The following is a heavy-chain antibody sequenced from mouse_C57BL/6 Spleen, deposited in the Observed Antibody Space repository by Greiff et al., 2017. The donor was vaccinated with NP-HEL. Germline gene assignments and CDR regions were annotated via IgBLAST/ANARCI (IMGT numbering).Heavy chain of an antibody. J-gene: IGHJ1*03. CDR3: ARDGSSLHWYFDV. Sequence: QVHVKQSGPELVKPGASVKISCKASGYAFSSSWMNWVKQRPGKGLEWIGRIYPGDGDTNYNGKFKGKATLTADKSSSTAYMQLSSLTSEDSAVYFCARDGSSLHWYFDVWGTGTTVTVSS. D-gene: IGHD1-1*01. CDR1: GYAFSSSW. V-gene: IGHV1-82*01. CDR2: IYPGDGDT.